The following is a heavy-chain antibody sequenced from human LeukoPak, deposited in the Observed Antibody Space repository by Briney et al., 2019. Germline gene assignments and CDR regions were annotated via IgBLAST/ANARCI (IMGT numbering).Heavy chain of an antibody. Sequence: GGPLRLSCAASGFTFSSYWMHWVRQAPGKGLVWVSRILSDGSSSTYADSVKGRFAISRDNAKNTLYLQMNSLRGEDTAVYYCARDLGYCSGGSCYDLFDYWGQRTLHTVSS. CDR3: ARDLGYCSGGSCYDLFDY. D-gene: IGHD2-15*01. CDR2: ILSDGSSS. CDR1: GFTFSSYW. V-gene: IGHV3-74*01. J-gene: IGHJ4*02.